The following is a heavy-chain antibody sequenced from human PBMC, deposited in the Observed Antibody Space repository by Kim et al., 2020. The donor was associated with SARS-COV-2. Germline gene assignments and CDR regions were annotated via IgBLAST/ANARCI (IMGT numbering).Heavy chain of an antibody. J-gene: IGHJ4*02. Sequence: GRFTISRDNSKNTLYLQMNSLRAEDTAVYYCAKLSPYSGSYYPSGRNFDYWGQGTLVTVSS. D-gene: IGHD1-26*01. V-gene: IGHV3-30*02. CDR3: AKLSPYSGSYYPSGRNFDY.